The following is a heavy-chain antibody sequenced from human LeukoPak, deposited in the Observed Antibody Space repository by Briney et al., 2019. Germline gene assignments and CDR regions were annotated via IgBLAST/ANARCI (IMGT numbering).Heavy chain of an antibody. CDR1: GGSISSYY. V-gene: IGHV4-59*01. D-gene: IGHD3-9*01. Sequence: SETLSLTCTVSGGSISSYYWSWIRQPPGKGLEWIGYIYYSGSTNYNPSLKSRVTISVDTSKNQFSLKLSSVTAADTAVYYCARGRYYDILTGYSSHFDYWGQGTLVTVSS. J-gene: IGHJ4*02. CDR3: ARGRYYDILTGYSSHFDY. CDR2: IYYSGST.